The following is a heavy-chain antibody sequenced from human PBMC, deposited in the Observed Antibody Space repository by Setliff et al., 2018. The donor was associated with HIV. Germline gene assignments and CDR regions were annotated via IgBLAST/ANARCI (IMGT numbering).Heavy chain of an antibody. J-gene: IGHJ5*02. V-gene: IGHV4-59*11. Sequence: KLRETLSLTCTVSGGSITSHYWAWIRQPPGRRLEWIGYVSYSESATYNPSLKSRVTMSLDTSKNQFSLRLSSVTAADTAIYYCARRDTSTGVDPWGQGALVTVSS. CDR1: GGSITSHY. CDR3: ARRDTSTGVDP. D-gene: IGHD7-27*01. CDR2: VSYSESA.